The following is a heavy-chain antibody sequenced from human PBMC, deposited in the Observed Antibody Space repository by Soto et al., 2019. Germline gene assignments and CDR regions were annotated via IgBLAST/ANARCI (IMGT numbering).Heavy chain of an antibody. Sequence: QVQLVQSGAEVKKPGASVRISCKASGYTITCCAMHWVRQAPGQRPEWMGWINAGDGDTKYSQNFQGRLTIIRDTXXXXXXXXXXXXXXXXXXXXXXXXXXXXXXXXXMVYWGQGTLVTVSS. V-gene: IGHV1-3*01. CDR1: GYTITCCA. CDR3: XXXXXXXXXXXMVY. CDR2: INAGDGDT. J-gene: IGHJ4*02. D-gene: IGHD2-8*01.